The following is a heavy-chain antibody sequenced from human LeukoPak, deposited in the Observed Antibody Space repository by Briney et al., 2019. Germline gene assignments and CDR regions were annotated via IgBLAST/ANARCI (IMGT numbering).Heavy chain of an antibody. V-gene: IGHV1-69*05. CDR3: ARGAAFGPDNWFDP. Sequence: SVKVSCKASGGTFSSYAISWVRQAPGQGLEWMGGIIPIFGTANYAQKFQGRVTITTDESTSTAYMELSSLRSEDTAVYYCARGAAFGPDNWFDPWGQGTLVTVSS. D-gene: IGHD3/OR15-3a*01. CDR1: GGTFSSYA. CDR2: IIPIFGTA. J-gene: IGHJ5*02.